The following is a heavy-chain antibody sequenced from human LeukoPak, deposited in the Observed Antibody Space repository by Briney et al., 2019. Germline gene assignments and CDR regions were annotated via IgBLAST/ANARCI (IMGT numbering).Heavy chain of an antibody. J-gene: IGHJ3*02. CDR2: IYYSGST. CDR1: GGSISPYY. CDR3: ARHFTYYYDSSGHPRDAFDI. Sequence: SETLSLTCTVSGGSISPYYWSWIRQSPGKGLVWIGYIYYSGSTNYNPSLKSRVTISVDMSKNQVSLKLSSVTAADTALYYCARHFTYYYDSSGHPRDAFDIWGQGTMVTVSS. V-gene: IGHV4-59*08. D-gene: IGHD3-22*01.